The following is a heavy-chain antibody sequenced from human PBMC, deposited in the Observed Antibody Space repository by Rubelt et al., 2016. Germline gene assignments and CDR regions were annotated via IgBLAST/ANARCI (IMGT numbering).Heavy chain of an antibody. D-gene: IGHD3-10*01. CDR2: IYYSGST. J-gene: IGHJ4*02. Sequence: QVQLQESGPGLVKPSETLSLTCTVSGGSISSYYWSWIRQPPGKGLEWIGYIYYSGSTNYNPSLKSRVTISVDTSKNQFSLKLSSVTAADTAVYYCARSGRGLDYWGQGTLVTVSS. CDR1: GGSISSYY. V-gene: IGHV4-59*01. CDR3: ARSGRGLDY.